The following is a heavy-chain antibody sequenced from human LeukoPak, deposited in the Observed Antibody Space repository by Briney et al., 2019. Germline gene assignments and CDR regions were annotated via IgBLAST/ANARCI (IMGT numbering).Heavy chain of an antibody. CDR3: ARVADGYYFDY. J-gene: IGHJ4*02. V-gene: IGHV1-2*02. CDR2: INPNSGDT. CDR1: GYAFTGYY. D-gene: IGHD6-25*01. Sequence: ASVKVSCKASGYAFTGYYMHWVRQAPGQGLDWMGWINPNSGDTNYAQKLHGRVTMTSDTSINTAYMELSRLTSDDTAVYHCARVADGYYFDYWGQGTLVTVSS.